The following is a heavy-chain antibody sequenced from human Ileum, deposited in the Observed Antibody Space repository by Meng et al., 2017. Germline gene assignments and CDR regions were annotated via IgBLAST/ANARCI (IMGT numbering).Heavy chain of an antibody. D-gene: IGHD2-21*02. CDR2: VYDGEAP. Sequence: QVQLQESGPGLVKPSETLSPTCTVSGGSISSYYWSWIRQPPGKGLEWLGYVYDGEAPNYNPSLQSRLTISMDKSANQFSLRLNSVTAADTAVYYCARQTATYPSNWFDPWGQGILVTVSS. V-gene: IGHV4-59*08. CDR3: ARQTATYPSNWFDP. CDR1: GGSISSYY. J-gene: IGHJ5*02.